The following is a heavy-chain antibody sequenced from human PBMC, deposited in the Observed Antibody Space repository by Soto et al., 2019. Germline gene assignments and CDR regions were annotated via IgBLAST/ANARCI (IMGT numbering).Heavy chain of an antibody. CDR2: IYHGGNT. CDR1: GGSITSSNW. V-gene: IGHV4-4*02. Sequence: PSETLSLTCAVSGGSITSSNWWTWVRQPPGKGLEWIGEIYHGGNTNYNPSLKSRFTMSVDESNNEISLKLSSVTAADTAVYYCDTRTATDLHWGFDDWGQRTLVPVSS. CDR3: DTRTATDLHWGFDD. D-gene: IGHD6-25*01. J-gene: IGHJ4*02.